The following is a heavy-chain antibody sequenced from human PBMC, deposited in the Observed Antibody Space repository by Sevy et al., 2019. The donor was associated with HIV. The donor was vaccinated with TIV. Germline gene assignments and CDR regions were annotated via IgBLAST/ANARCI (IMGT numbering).Heavy chain of an antibody. CDR3: ARGNDVFGSFDI. J-gene: IGHJ3*02. D-gene: IGHD2-15*01. CDR2: ITDSGNT. CDR1: GGYLSDYS. V-gene: IGHV4-34*01. Sequence: SETLSLTCAVYGGYLSDYSWNWIRQSPERGLEWIGEITDSGNTNYVSTLKSRVTISKATSKNQFSLKLNSVTAADTAVYFCARGNDVFGSFDIWGRGSGVTVSS.